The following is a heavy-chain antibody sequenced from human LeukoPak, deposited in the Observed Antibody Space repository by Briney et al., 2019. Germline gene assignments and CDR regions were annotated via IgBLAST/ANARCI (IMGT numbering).Heavy chain of an antibody. V-gene: IGHV3-33*01. CDR3: ARSYTHYDFWSGYTYQNYFDP. Sequence: GGSLRLSCAASGFSFSSYGMHWVRQAPGKGLEWVAVIWYDGSKKYYADSVKGRFIISRDNSKNTVYLQMDSLRAEDTAVYYCARSYTHYDFWSGYTYQNYFDPWGQGTLVTVSS. J-gene: IGHJ5*02. CDR1: GFSFSSYG. CDR2: IWYDGSKK. D-gene: IGHD3-3*01.